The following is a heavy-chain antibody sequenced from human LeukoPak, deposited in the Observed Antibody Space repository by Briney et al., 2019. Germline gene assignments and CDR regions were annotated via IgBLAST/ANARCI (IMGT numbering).Heavy chain of an antibody. CDR1: GYTFTGYY. J-gene: IGHJ6*02. Sequence: ASVKVSCKASGYTFTGYYMHWVRQAPGQGLEWMGWINPNSGGTNYAQKFQGRVTMTRDTSISTAYMELSRLRSDDTAVYYCARVELGYCSSTSCYKDYYYYGMDVWGQGTTVTVSS. D-gene: IGHD2-2*02. V-gene: IGHV1-2*02. CDR2: INPNSGGT. CDR3: ARVELGYCSSTSCYKDYYYYGMDV.